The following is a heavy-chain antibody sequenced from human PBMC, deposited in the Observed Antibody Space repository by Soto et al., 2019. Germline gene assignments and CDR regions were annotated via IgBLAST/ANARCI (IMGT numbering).Heavy chain of an antibody. Sequence: ASVKVSCKASGYTFTSYAMHWVRQAPGQRLEWMGWINAGNGNTKYSQKFQGRVTITRDTSASTAYMELRSLRSEDTAVYYCARDSFSLRGGNYYYASGNYQYYFDYWGQGTLVTVSS. J-gene: IGHJ4*02. V-gene: IGHV1-3*01. D-gene: IGHD3-10*01. CDR1: GYTFTSYA. CDR2: INAGNGNT. CDR3: ARDSFSLRGGNYYYASGNYQYYFDY.